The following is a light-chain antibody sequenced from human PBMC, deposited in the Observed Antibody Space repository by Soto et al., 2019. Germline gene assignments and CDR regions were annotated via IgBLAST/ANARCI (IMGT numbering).Light chain of an antibody. CDR3: QKCDYLPI. CDR1: HDITSY. V-gene: IGKV1-33*01. Sequence: DIQMTQSPSSLSASVGDRVTITCQASHDITSYLNWYQHKPGKAPQLLIHDASILEAGVPSRFNGSGSGTHFTFTIGGLQAEDVATYYCQKCDYLPIFGPVTTVDFE. CDR2: DAS. J-gene: IGKJ3*01.